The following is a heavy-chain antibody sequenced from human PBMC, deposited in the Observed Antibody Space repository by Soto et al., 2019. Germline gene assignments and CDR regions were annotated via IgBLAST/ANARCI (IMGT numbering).Heavy chain of an antibody. CDR2: IYHSGST. J-gene: IGHJ5*02. CDR3: ARHQYSSTWYALSWFHP. D-gene: IGHD6-13*01. V-gene: IGHV4-30-2*01. CDR1: GGSISSGGYS. Sequence: SETLSLTCAVSGGSISSGGYSWSWIRQPPGKGLEWIGYIYHSGSTYYNPSLKSRVTISVDRSKNQFSLKLSSVTAADTAVYYCARHQYSSTWYALSWFHPWGQATLVTVPS.